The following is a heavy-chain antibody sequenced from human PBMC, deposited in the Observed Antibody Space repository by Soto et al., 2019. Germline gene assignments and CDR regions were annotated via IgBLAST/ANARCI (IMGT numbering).Heavy chain of an antibody. CDR3: AKAMTSSWTLSS. V-gene: IGHV3-23*01. CDR2: ISGSGGNT. J-gene: IGHJ5*02. CDR1: GFTFSNYA. D-gene: IGHD6-13*01. Sequence: EVQLLESGGGLVQPGGSLRLPCAASGFTFSNYAMSWVRQAPGKGLKWVSGISGSGGNTYYTDSVKGRFTISRDNSKNTLYLQMNSLRAEDTAVYYCAKAMTSSWTLSSWGQGTLVTVSS.